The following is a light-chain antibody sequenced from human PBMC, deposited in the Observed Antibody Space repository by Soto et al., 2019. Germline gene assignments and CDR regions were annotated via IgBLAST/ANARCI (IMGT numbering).Light chain of an antibody. J-gene: IGKJ2*01. CDR2: KAS. CDR3: QQYNSYPYT. V-gene: IGKV1-5*03. Sequence: DIQMTQSPSTLSASVGDRVTITCRASQSISSWLAWYQQKPGKAPKLLIYKASSLESGVPAWFSGSGSGTEFTLTISSLQPDDFATYYCQQYNSYPYTFGQGTKVEIK. CDR1: QSISSW.